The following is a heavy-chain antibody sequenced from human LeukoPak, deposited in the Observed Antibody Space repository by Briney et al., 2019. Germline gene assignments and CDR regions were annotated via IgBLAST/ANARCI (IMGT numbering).Heavy chain of an antibody. CDR3: ARDPGNFDY. D-gene: IGHD6-13*01. V-gene: IGHV3-48*02. CDR2: ISSISSTI. CDR1: GFTFSSYS. Sequence: AGSLRLSCAASGFTFSSYSMNWVRQAPGKGLEWVSYISSISSTIHYAESVKGRFNITRDNTKNSLHLQMNSLRDEDTAVYYCARDPGNFDYWGQGTLVTVSS. J-gene: IGHJ4*02.